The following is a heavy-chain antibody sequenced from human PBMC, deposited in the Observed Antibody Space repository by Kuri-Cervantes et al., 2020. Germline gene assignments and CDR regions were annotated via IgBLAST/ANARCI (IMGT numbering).Heavy chain of an antibody. D-gene: IGHD1-1*01. CDR1: GGSISSSSYY. Sequence: GSLRLSCTVSGGSISSSSYYWGWIRQPPGKGLEWIGSIYYSGSTYYNPSLKSRVTISVDTSKNQFSLKLSSVTAADTAVYYCARERLRGYAPSFDYWGQGTLVTVSS. CDR2: IYYSGST. CDR3: ARERLRGYAPSFDY. V-gene: IGHV4-39*07. J-gene: IGHJ4*02.